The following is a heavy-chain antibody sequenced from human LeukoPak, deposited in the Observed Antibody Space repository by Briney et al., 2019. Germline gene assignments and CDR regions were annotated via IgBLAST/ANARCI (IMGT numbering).Heavy chain of an antibody. D-gene: IGHD3-22*01. CDR2: IYSGGST. J-gene: IGHJ4*02. CDR1: GFTVSSNH. V-gene: IGHV3-66*01. Sequence: GGSLRLSCAASGFTVSSNHMSWVRQAPGKGLEWVSVIYSGGSTYYADSVKGRFTISRDNSKNTLYLQMNSLRAEDTAMYYCARVPHYYDSSGYYYFDYWGQGTLVTVSS. CDR3: ARVPHYYDSSGYYYFDY.